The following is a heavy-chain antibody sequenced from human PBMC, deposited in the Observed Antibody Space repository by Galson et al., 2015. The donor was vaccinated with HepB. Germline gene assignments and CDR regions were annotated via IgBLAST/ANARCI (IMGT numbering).Heavy chain of an antibody. CDR1: GFTFHDYA. V-gene: IGHV3-9*01. Sequence: SLRLSCAASGFTFHDYAMHWVRHTPGRGLERISGISWNSDHVGYADSVKGRFTISRDNGRNSLNLPMNSLGIEDTALYYCTKEGRQWLPTFGDDAFHIWGQGTMVAVSS. J-gene: IGHJ3*02. CDR2: ISWNSDHV. CDR3: TKEGRQWLPTFGDDAFHI. D-gene: IGHD6-19*01.